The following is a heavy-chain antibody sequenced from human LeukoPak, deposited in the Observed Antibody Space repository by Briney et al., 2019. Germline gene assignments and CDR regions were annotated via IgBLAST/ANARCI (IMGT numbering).Heavy chain of an antibody. J-gene: IGHJ4*02. CDR3: ARDQGSSSWTGGEYYFDY. D-gene: IGHD6-13*01. V-gene: IGHV3-21*01. CDR1: GFTFSSYT. CDR2: IRRSGTFI. Sequence: GGSLRLSCAASGFTFSSYTMNWVRQAPGKGLEWVSSIRRSGTFIYYADSVKGRFTISRDNAKSSLYLQMISLRAEDTAIYSCARDQGSSSWTGGEYYFDYWGQGTLVTVSS.